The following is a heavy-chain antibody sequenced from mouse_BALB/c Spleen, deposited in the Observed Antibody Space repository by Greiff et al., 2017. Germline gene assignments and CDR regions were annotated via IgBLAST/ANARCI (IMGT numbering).Heavy chain of an antibody. Sequence: VQLQQSGAELVRPGALVKLSCKASGFNIKDYYMHWVKQRPEQGLEWIGWIDPENGNTIYDPKFQGKASITADTSSNTAYLQLSSLTSEDTAVYYCATYYGNFFAYWGQGTLVTVSA. V-gene: IGHV14-1*02. CDR1: GFNIKDYY. CDR2: IDPENGNT. D-gene: IGHD2-10*01. CDR3: ATYYGNFFAY. J-gene: IGHJ3*01.